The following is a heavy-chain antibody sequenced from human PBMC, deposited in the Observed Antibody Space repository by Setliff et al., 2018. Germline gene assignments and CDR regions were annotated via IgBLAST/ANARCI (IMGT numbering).Heavy chain of an antibody. V-gene: IGHV1-46*01. D-gene: IGHD3-22*01. CDR3: ARDVFPYHYEGAFDI. Sequence: ASVKVSCKASGYTFTSHYMHWVRQAPGLELEWMGTINPSSGRTSYAQKFQGRVTMTRDTSTSTVYMDMSSLRSEDTAVYYCARDVFPYHYEGAFDIWGQGTMVTVSS. J-gene: IGHJ3*02. CDR1: GYTFTSHY. CDR2: INPSSGRT.